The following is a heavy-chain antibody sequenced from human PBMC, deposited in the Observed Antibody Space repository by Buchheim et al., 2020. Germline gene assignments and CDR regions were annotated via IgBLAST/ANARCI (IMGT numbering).Heavy chain of an antibody. V-gene: IGHV3-30*18. CDR3: AKDFGEYCSGGSCYWGVDY. CDR1: GFTFSSYG. Sequence: QVQLVESGGGVVQPGRSLRLSCAASGFTFSSYGMHWVRQAPGKGLEGVAVISYDGSNKYYADSVKGRFTISRDNSKNTLYLQMNSLRAEDTAVYYCAKDFGEYCSGGSCYWGVDYWGQGTL. CDR2: ISYDGSNK. J-gene: IGHJ4*02. D-gene: IGHD2-15*01.